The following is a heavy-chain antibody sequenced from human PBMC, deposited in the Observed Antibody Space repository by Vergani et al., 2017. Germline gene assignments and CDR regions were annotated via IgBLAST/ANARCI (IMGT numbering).Heavy chain of an antibody. V-gene: IGHV4-38-2*01. D-gene: IGHD3-10*01. CDR2: FYHTGSA. CDR3: VRTLALWFGETKDGGWFDP. Sequence: QVQLLESGPGLLKPSETLSLTCSGPGYSITSGYYWGWLRQPPGRGPEGIGSFYHTGSAYYNPTLKSRVTVSVDTYMNQVSLKLNSVTAADTAVYYCVRTLALWFGETKDGGWFDPWGQGTLVTVTS. CDR1: GYSITSGYY. J-gene: IGHJ5*02.